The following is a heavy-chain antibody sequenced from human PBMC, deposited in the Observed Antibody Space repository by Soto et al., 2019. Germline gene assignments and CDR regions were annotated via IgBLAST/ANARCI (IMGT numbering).Heavy chain of an antibody. CDR1: GGTFSSYT. D-gene: IGHD6-13*01. CDR2: IIPILGIA. V-gene: IGHV1-69*02. Sequence: QVQLVQSGAEVKKPGSSVKVSCKASGGTFSSYTISWVRQAPGQGLEWMGRIIPILGIANYAQKFQGRVTITADKSTSKAYMELSSLRSEDTAVYYCARIAAAGRKNWYFDLWGRGTLVTVSS. J-gene: IGHJ2*01. CDR3: ARIAAAGRKNWYFDL.